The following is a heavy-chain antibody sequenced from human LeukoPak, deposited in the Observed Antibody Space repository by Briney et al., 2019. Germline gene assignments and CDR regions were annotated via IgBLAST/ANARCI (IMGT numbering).Heavy chain of an antibody. CDR2: IHCSGST. D-gene: IGHD1-26*01. Sequence: SETLSLTCTVSGASIRSSYWSWIRQPPGKGLEWIGHIHCSGSTNYNPSLKSRVAISVDTSKNQFSLKLSSVTAADTAVYYCARRVWATTISRDAFDIWGQGTMVTVSS. CDR1: GASIRSSY. J-gene: IGHJ3*02. V-gene: IGHV4-59*01. CDR3: ARRVWATTISRDAFDI.